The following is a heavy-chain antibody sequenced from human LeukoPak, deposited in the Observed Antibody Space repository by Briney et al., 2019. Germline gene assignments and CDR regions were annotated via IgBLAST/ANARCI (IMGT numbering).Heavy chain of an antibody. Sequence: GESLRLSCAASGFRFSTFLMSWVRQAPGKGLDWVANINQNGGVKHYVDSVKGRFTISRDNAKNSLYLQMTSLRADDTAVYYCATSDDAAGTSWGQGTLVTVSP. D-gene: IGHD6-25*01. J-gene: IGHJ5*02. CDR2: INQNGGVK. V-gene: IGHV3-7*01. CDR1: GFRFSTFL. CDR3: ATSDDAAGTS.